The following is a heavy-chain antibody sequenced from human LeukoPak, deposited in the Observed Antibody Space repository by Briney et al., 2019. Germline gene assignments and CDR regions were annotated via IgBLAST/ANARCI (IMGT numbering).Heavy chain of an antibody. CDR1: GFTFGDYA. CDR2: IRSKAYGGTT. J-gene: IGHJ4*02. Sequence: GGSLRPSCTASGFTFGDYAMSWVRQAPGKGLEWVGFIRSKAYGGTTEYAASVKGRFTISRDDSKSIAYLQMNSLKTEDTAVYYCTRVTRWWLLWEWGQGTLVTVSS. D-gene: IGHD3-3*01. CDR3: TRVTRWWLLWE. V-gene: IGHV3-49*04.